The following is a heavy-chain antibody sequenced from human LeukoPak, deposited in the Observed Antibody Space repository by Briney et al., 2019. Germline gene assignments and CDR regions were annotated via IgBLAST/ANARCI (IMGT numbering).Heavy chain of an antibody. Sequence: GGSLRLSCTVSGYTVSSNSMSWVRKAPGKGLEWVPFIYSDNTHYSDSVKGRFTISRDNSKNTLYLQMNSLRAEDTAVYYCARRAGAYSHPYDYWGQGTLVTVSS. V-gene: IGHV3-53*01. CDR2: IYSDNT. CDR3: ARRAGAYSHPYDY. J-gene: IGHJ4*02. D-gene: IGHD4/OR15-4a*01. CDR1: GYTVSSNS.